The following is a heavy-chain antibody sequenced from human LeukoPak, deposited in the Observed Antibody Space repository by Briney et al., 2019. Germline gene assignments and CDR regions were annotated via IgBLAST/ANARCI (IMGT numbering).Heavy chain of an antibody. V-gene: IGHV3-30*03. J-gene: IGHJ3*02. CDR2: ISYDGSNK. CDR1: GFTFSSYG. D-gene: IGHD3-22*01. CDR3: ATLFDSRSWFDGLDM. Sequence: GGSLRLSCAASGFTFSSYGMHWVRQAPGKGLEWVAVISYDGSNKYYAGSVKGRFTISRDNSRTYLQMNSLRIEDAAVYYCATLFDSRSWFDGLDMWGQGTMVTVSS.